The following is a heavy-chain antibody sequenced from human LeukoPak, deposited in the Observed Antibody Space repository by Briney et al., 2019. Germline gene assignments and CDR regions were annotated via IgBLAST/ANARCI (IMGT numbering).Heavy chain of an antibody. CDR2: INWNGGST. V-gene: IGHV3-20*04. D-gene: IGHD5-18*01. J-gene: IGHJ4*02. Sequence: PGGPLRLSCAASGFTFDDYGMSWVRQAPGKGLEWVSGINWNGGSTGYADSVKGRFTISRDNAKKSLYLQMNSLRAEDTALYYCARLDTAMVDYWGQGTLVTVSS. CDR1: GFTFDDYG. CDR3: ARLDTAMVDY.